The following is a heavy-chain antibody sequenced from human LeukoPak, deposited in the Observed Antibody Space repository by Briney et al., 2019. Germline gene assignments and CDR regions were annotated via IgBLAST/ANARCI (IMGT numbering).Heavy chain of an antibody. CDR2: IIGSGGST. CDR3: AKFFGQQPTSVDY. CDR1: GLTFSSYA. V-gene: IGHV3-23*01. Sequence: PGGSLRLSCAASGLTFSSYAMSWVRQAPGKGVEWVSGIIGSGGSTYYADSVKGRFTISKDNSKNTLYLQMNSLRAEDTAVYYCAKFFGQQPTSVDYWGQGTLVTVSS. J-gene: IGHJ4*02. D-gene: IGHD6-13*01.